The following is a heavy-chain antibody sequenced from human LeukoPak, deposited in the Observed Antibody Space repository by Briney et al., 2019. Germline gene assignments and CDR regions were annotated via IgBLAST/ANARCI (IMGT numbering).Heavy chain of an antibody. Sequence: ASVKVSCKASGYTFTYHYIHLVRQAPGQGLEWMGIINPSNGNTNYAQKLQGRVTMTTDTSTSTAYMELRSLRSDDTAVYYCARDCYPIYSGARPSQFDYWGQGTLVTVSS. CDR1: GYTFTYHY. CDR2: INPSNGNT. V-gene: IGHV1-46*01. D-gene: IGHD1-14*01. J-gene: IGHJ4*02. CDR3: ARDCYPIYSGARPSQFDY.